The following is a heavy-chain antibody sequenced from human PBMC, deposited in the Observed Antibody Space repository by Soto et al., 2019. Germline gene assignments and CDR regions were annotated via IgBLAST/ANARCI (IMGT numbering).Heavy chain of an antibody. Sequence: GGSLRLSCAASGFTFSGSAMHWVRQASGKGLEWVGRIRSKANSYATAYAASVKGRFTISRDDSKNTAYLQMNSLKTEDTAVYYCTSRPMSGYSSSWEYYYYMDVWGKGTTVTVSS. V-gene: IGHV3-73*01. CDR3: TSRPMSGYSSSWEYYYYMDV. CDR2: IRSKANSYAT. J-gene: IGHJ6*03. CDR1: GFTFSGSA. D-gene: IGHD6-13*01.